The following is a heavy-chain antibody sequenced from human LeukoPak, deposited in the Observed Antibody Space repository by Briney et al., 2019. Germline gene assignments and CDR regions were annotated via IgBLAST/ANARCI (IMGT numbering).Heavy chain of an antibody. J-gene: IGHJ4*02. CDR2: ISGGGTGT. V-gene: IGHV3-23*01. CDR1: GFTFSSYA. D-gene: IGHD6-13*01. Sequence: PGGSLRLSCAASGFTFSSYAMSWVRQAPGKGLEWVSTISGGGTGTYYADSAKGRFTISRDNSENTLYLQMNSLRADDTAVYYCAKSYSSSWYYFDYWGQGTLVTVSS. CDR3: AKSYSSSWYYFDY.